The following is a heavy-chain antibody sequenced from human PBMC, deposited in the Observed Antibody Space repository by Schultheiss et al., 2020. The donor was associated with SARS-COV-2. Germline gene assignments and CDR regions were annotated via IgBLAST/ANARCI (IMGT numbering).Heavy chain of an antibody. V-gene: IGHV1-2*06. J-gene: IGHJ4*02. CDR1: GYTFTGYY. CDR2: INPNSGGT. Sequence: ASVKVSCKASGYTFTGYYMHWVRQAPGQGLEWMGRINPNSGGTNYAQKFQGRVTITADKSTSTAYMELSSLRSEDTAVYYCARADVVLMEGRVYYFDYWGQGTLVTVSS. CDR3: ARADVVLMEGRVYYFDY. D-gene: IGHD2-8*01.